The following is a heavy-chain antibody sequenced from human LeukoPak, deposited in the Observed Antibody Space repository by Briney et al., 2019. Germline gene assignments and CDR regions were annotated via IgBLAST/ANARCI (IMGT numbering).Heavy chain of an antibody. CDR3: ATQYGSSTSWYHYDY. Sequence: SSETLSLTCTVSGGSISSYYWRWIRQPPGKGLEWVGYINTNGSTNYNPSLNIRVTMSVDPSKQQFSFKVTSVTAADTCVYYSATQYGSSTSWYHYDYWGQGTPVTVSS. CDR1: GGSISSYY. V-gene: IGHV4-4*09. CDR2: INTNGST. D-gene: IGHD2-2*01. J-gene: IGHJ4*02.